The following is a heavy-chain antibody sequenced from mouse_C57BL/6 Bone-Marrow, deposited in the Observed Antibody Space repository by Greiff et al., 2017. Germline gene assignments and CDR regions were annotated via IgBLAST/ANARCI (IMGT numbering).Heavy chain of an antibody. D-gene: IGHD1-1*01. J-gene: IGHJ1*03. CDR3: ASGYYGSSYGWYFDV. Sequence: VQLQQSGAELVKPGASVKISCKASGYAFSSYWMNWVKQRPGKGLEWIGQIYPGDGETNYNGKDKGKATMTADKSSSTAYMQLSSLTSEDAAVYFCASGYYGSSYGWYFDVWGTGTTVTVSS. CDR1: GYAFSSYW. V-gene: IGHV1-80*01. CDR2: IYPGDGET.